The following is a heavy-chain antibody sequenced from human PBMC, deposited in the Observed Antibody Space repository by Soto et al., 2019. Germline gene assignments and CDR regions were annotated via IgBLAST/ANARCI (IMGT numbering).Heavy chain of an antibody. CDR3: ARGRGRSIWGSGSYYKNLYYYYYMDV. CDR2: INPSGGST. V-gene: IGHV1-46*03. CDR1: GYTFTSYY. J-gene: IGHJ6*03. D-gene: IGHD3-10*01. Sequence: ASVKVSCKASGYTFTSYYMHWVRQAPGQGLEWMGIINPSGGSTSYAQKFQGRVTMTRDTSTSTVYMELSSLRSEDTAVYYCARGRGRSIWGSGSYYKNLYYYYYMDVWGKGTTVTVSS.